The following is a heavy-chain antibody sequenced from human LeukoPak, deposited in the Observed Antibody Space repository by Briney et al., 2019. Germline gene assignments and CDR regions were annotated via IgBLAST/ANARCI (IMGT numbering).Heavy chain of an antibody. CDR3: ARGRDPDDACDI. V-gene: IGHV1-8*01. CDR1: GYTLTSYD. CDR2: MNPNSGNT. Sequence: ASVKVSCKASGYTLTSYDINWVRQATGQGLEWMGWMNPNSGNTGYAKKFQGRVTMTRNTSISTAYMELSSLRSEDTAVYYCARGRDPDDACDIWGQRTMVTVSS. D-gene: IGHD5-24*01. J-gene: IGHJ3*02.